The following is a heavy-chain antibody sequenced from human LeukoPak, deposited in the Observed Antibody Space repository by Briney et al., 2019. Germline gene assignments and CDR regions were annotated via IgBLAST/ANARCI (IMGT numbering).Heavy chain of an antibody. V-gene: IGHV1-69*06. Sequence: ASVKVSCKASGGTFSSYAISWVRQAPGQGLEWMGGIIPIFGTANYAQKFQGRVTITADKSTSTAYMELSSLRSEDTAVYYCARGLQRVVVAATPAYWGQGTLVTVSS. D-gene: IGHD2-15*01. CDR1: GGTFSSYA. CDR3: ARGLQRVVVAATPAY. CDR2: IIPIFGTA. J-gene: IGHJ4*02.